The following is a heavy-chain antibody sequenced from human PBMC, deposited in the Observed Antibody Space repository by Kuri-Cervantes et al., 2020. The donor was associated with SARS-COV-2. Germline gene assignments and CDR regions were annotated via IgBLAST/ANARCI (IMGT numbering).Heavy chain of an antibody. CDR2: INPSGGST. Sequence: ASVKVSCKASGYTFTSYGISWVRQAPGQGLEWMGIINPSGGSTSYAQKFQGRVTMTRDTSTSTVYMELSSLRSEDTAVYYCARDLSLSGTGVYYFDYWGQGTLVTVSS. D-gene: IGHD2-2*01. CDR1: GYTFTSYG. CDR3: ARDLSLSGTGVYYFDY. J-gene: IGHJ4*02. V-gene: IGHV1-46*01.